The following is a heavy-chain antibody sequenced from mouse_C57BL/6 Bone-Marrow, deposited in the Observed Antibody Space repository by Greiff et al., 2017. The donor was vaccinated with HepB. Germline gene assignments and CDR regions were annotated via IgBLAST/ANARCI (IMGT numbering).Heavy chain of an antibody. CDR2: ISSGGSYT. Sequence: EVMLVESGGDLVKPGGSLKLSCAASGFTFSSYGMSWVRQTPDKRLEWVATISSGGSYTYYPDSVKGRFTISRDNAKNTLYLQMSSLKSEDTAMYYCARLSYYDYHYYAMDYWGQGTSVTVSS. D-gene: IGHD2-4*01. V-gene: IGHV5-6*01. J-gene: IGHJ4*01. CDR3: ARLSYYDYHYYAMDY. CDR1: GFTFSSYG.